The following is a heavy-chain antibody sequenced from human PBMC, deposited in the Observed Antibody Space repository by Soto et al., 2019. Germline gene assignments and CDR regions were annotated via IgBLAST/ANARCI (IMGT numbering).Heavy chain of an antibody. CDR2: IDYNGVT. CDR1: GGSIYRSGYY. CDR3: GKVLVGATGHTDSDS. V-gene: IGHV4-39*01. J-gene: IGHJ4*02. D-gene: IGHD2-15*01. Sequence: SETVSLTCTVSGGSIYRSGYYWGWIRQPPGRGLEWIGNIDYNGVTYSNPSLKSRVTISRDTSKNQFSLKLTSVTAADTALYYCGKVLVGATGHTDSDSWGPGTLATVSS.